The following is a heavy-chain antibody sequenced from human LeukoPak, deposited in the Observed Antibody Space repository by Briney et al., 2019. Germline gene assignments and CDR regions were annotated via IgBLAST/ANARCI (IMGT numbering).Heavy chain of an antibody. CDR1: GYTFTSYG. J-gene: IGHJ4*02. D-gene: IGHD6-19*01. Sequence: ASVKVSCKASGYTFTSYGISWVRQAPGQGLEWMGWISAYNGNTNYAQKLQGRVTMTTDTSTSTAYKELRSLRSDDTAVYYCARDSSGWYLDYWGQGTLVTVSS. CDR2: ISAYNGNT. V-gene: IGHV1-18*01. CDR3: ARDSSGWYLDY.